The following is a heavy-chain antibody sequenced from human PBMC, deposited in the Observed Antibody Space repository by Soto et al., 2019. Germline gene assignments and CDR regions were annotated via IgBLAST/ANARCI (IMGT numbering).Heavy chain of an antibody. CDR2: IYTSGST. V-gene: IGHV4-4*07. Sequence: SETLSLTCSVSGGSLSSCYWSWLRLPAGKGLEWIGRIYTSGSTNYNPSLKSRVTMSVDTSKNQFSLKLSSVTAADTAVYYCARDTRYQLYYYGMDVWGQGTTVTVSS. CDR3: ARDTRYQLYYYGMDV. J-gene: IGHJ6*02. D-gene: IGHD2-2*01. CDR1: GGSLSSCY.